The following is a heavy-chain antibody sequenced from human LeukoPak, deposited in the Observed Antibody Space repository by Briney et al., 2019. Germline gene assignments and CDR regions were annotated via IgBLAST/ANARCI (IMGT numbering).Heavy chain of an antibody. J-gene: IGHJ4*02. D-gene: IGHD1-26*01. CDR2: IYYSGST. CDR1: GGSIYSHY. V-gene: IGHV4-59*11. Sequence: PSETLSLTSTVSGGSIYSHYWGWIRQPPGKGLEWIGHIYYSGSTNYNPSLKSRVTISVDTSKNQFSLKVSSVTAADTAVYYCARVYSGDYCDYWDQAALFTVSS. CDR3: ARVYSGDYCDY.